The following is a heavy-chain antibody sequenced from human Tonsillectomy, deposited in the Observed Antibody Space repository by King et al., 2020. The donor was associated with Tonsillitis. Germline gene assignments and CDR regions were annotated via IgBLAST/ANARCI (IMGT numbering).Heavy chain of an antibody. CDR1: GGSISSYNW. J-gene: IGHJ4*02. D-gene: IGHD3-3*01. CDR2: IYQTGST. CDR3: ARRHLLTMFGVVPTYYFDY. V-gene: IGHV4-4*02. Sequence: GAGVVKPAGTLSLTCAVSGGSISSYNWWSWVRQPPGKGLEWIGEIYQTGSTNYNPSLKSRVTISVDKSKNQFSLRLSAVTAADTAVYYCARRHLLTMFGVVPTYYFDYWGQGTLVTVSS.